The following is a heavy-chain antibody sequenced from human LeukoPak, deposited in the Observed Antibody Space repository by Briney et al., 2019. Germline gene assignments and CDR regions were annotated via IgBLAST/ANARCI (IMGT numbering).Heavy chain of an antibody. CDR3: AREDSTGYSSLDY. CDR1: GYTFTGYS. Sequence: ASVKVSCKASGYTFTGYSIHWVRQAPGRGLEWMGWINLKSGGTNYAQKFQARVTMTRGTSISTAYMELSRLRSDDTAVYYCAREDSTGYSSLDYWGQGTLVTVSS. J-gene: IGHJ4*02. V-gene: IGHV1-2*02. CDR2: INLKSGGT. D-gene: IGHD3-22*01.